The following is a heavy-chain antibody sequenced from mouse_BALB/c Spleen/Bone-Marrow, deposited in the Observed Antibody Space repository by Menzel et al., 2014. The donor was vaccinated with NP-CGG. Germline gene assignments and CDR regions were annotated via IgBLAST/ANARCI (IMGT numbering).Heavy chain of an antibody. D-gene: IGHD2-10*02. V-gene: IGHV7-1*02. J-gene: IGHJ3*01. CDR3: ARDVGYGNYFVY. Sequence: EVMLVESGGGLVQPGDSLRLSCATSGFTFSDFCMEWVRQPPGKRLEWIAASRNKAKYYTTEYSASVKGRFIVSRDTSQIFLYLQMNALRAEDTAIYYCARDVGYGNYFVYWGQGTLVTVSA. CDR1: GFTFSDFC. CDR2: SRNKAKYYTT.